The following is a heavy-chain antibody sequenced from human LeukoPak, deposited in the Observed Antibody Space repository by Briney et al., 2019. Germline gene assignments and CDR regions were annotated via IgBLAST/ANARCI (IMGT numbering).Heavy chain of an antibody. CDR1: GGSFSNYY. D-gene: IGHD5-18*01. Sequence: SETLSLTCAVYGGSFSNYYWTWIRQPPGKGLEWIGEINHGGSANYSPSLKGRVTISVDTSKSQFSLKLSSVTAADTAVYYCARSTARVLRNNYYFHSCGQGTLVTVSS. CDR3: ARSTARVLRNNYYFHS. J-gene: IGHJ4*02. CDR2: INHGGSA. V-gene: IGHV4-34*01.